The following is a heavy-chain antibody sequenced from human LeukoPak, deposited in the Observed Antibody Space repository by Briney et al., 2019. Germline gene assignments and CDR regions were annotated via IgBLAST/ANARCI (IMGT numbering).Heavy chain of an antibody. D-gene: IGHD3-16*02. J-gene: IGHJ5*02. Sequence: SETLSLTCAVYGGSFSGYYWSWIRQPPGKGLEWIGEINHSGSTNYNPSLKSRVTISVDTSKNQFSLKLSSVTAADTAVYYCARSVGYYDYVWGSYRWAYNWFDPWGQGTLVTVSS. CDR1: GGSFSGYY. CDR3: ARSVGYYDYVWGSYRWAYNWFDP. V-gene: IGHV4-34*01. CDR2: INHSGST.